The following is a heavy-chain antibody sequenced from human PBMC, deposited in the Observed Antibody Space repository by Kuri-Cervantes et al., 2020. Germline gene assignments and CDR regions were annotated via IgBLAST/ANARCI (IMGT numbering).Heavy chain of an antibody. J-gene: IGHJ5*02. CDR1: AYTFTGYY. CDR3: AREGYYDSSGYNWFDP. V-gene: IGHV1-2*02. D-gene: IGHD3-22*01. CDR2: INPNSGGT. Sequence: ASVKVSCKASAYTFTGYYMHWVRQAPGQGLEWMGWINPNSGGTNYAQKFQGRVTMTRDTSISTAYMELSRLRSDDTAVYYCAREGYYDSSGYNWFDPWGQGTLVTVSS.